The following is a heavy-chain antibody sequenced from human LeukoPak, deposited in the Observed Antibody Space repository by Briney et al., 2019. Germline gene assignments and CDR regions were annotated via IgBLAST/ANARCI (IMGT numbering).Heavy chain of an antibody. CDR2: ISNYNGNT. J-gene: IGHJ4*02. D-gene: IGHD2-21*01. CDR1: GYIFNNYD. CDR3: ARYEFGDSFDY. V-gene: IGHV1-18*04. Sequence: ASVKVSCKTSGYIFNNYDITWVRQAPGQGLEWMGWISNYNGNTNYAQGLQGRVTMTTDTSTSTAYMELRSLRFDDTAIYYCARYEFGDSFDYWGQGTLVTVSS.